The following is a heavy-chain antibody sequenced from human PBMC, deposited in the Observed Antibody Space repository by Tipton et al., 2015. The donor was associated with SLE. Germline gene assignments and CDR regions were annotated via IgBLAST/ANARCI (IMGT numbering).Heavy chain of an antibody. Sequence: GSLRLSCAASGFTVSSNYMSWVRQAPGKGLEWVANIKQDGSEKYYVDSVKGRFTISRDNAKNSLYLQMNSLRAEDTAVYYCARDPVAYYYYGMDVWGQGTTVTVSS. CDR2: IKQDGSEK. V-gene: IGHV3-7*01. CDR1: GFTVSSNY. CDR3: ARDPVAYYYYGMDV. J-gene: IGHJ6*02. D-gene: IGHD2-15*01.